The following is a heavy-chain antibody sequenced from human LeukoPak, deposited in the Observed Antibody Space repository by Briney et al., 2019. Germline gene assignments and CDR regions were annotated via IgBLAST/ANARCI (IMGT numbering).Heavy chain of an antibody. Sequence: ASVKVSCKASGGTYSSYATSWVRQAPGQGLEWMGGSIPIFGTANYAQKFQGRVTITADESTSTAYMELSSLRSEDTAVYYCASGDTAMVQGFDYWGQGTLVTVSS. D-gene: IGHD5-18*01. CDR3: ASGDTAMVQGFDY. CDR2: SIPIFGTA. J-gene: IGHJ4*02. V-gene: IGHV1-69*13. CDR1: GGTYSSYA.